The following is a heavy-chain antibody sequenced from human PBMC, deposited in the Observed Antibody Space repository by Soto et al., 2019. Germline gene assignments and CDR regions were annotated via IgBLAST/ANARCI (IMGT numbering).Heavy chain of an antibody. J-gene: IGHJ6*02. Sequence: GGSLRLSCAASGFTFSSYGMHWVRQAPGKGLEWVAVISYDGSNKYYADSVKGRFTISRDNSKNTLYLQMNSLRAEDTAVYYCAKAGGFLEWLYPLTDHYGMDVWGQGTTVTVSS. CDR2: ISYDGSNK. D-gene: IGHD3-3*01. CDR3: AKAGGFLEWLYPLTDHYGMDV. CDR1: GFTFSSYG. V-gene: IGHV3-30*18.